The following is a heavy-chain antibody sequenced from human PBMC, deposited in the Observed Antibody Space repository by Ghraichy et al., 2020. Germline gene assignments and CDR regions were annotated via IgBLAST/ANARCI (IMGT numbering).Heavy chain of an antibody. CDR3: ARDPGYCSGGRCFGDAFDI. D-gene: IGHD2-15*01. V-gene: IGHV3-21*01. J-gene: IGHJ3*02. CDR2: ISSSSSYI. CDR1: GFTFISYD. Sequence: GGSLRLSCVVSGFTFISYDMNWVRQAPGKGLEWVSYISSSSSYIYYADSMEGRFTISRDNDKNSLFLQMNSLRAEDTAVYYCARDPGYCSGGRCFGDAFDIWGQGTMVTVSS.